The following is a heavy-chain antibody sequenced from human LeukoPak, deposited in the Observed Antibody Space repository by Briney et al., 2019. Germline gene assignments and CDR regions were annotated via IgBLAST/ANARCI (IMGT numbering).Heavy chain of an antibody. CDR3: ARDDYDFWSGYYRPLYNWFDP. CDR2: IYSGGST. Sequence: GGSLRLSCAASGFTVSSNYMSWVRQASGKGLEWVSVIYSGGSTYYADSVKGRFTISRDNSKNTLYLQMNSLRAEDTAVYYCARDDYDFWSGYYRPLYNWFDPWGQGTLVTVSS. J-gene: IGHJ5*02. V-gene: IGHV3-53*01. CDR1: GFTVSSNY. D-gene: IGHD3-3*01.